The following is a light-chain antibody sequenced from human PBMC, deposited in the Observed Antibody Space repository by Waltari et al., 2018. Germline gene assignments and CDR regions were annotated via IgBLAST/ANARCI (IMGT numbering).Light chain of an antibody. J-gene: IGKJ3*01. V-gene: IGKV3-20*01. CDR3: QYYGDSPFT. CDR2: GAS. Sequence: EIVLTQSPGTLSMSPGERATLSCRASQSFGNNDLAWYQQKPGQAPRLLMYGASSGATGIPDRFSGSGSGTDFTLTISRLEPEDFAVYFCQYYGDSPFTFGPGTKVDLK. CDR1: QSFGNND.